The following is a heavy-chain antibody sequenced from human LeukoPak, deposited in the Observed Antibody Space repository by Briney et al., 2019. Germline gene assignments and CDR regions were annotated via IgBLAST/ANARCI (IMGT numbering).Heavy chain of an antibody. CDR3: AKEYMESVVDDSSGYSGY. CDR2: ISSSGSTI. Sequence: PGGSLRLSCAASGFTFSSYEMNWVRQAPGKGLEWVSYISSSGSTIYYADSVKGRFTISRDNSKNTLYLQMNSPRAEDTAVYYCAKEYMESVVDDSSGYSGYWGQGTLVTVSS. V-gene: IGHV3-48*03. J-gene: IGHJ4*02. D-gene: IGHD3-22*01. CDR1: GFTFSSYE.